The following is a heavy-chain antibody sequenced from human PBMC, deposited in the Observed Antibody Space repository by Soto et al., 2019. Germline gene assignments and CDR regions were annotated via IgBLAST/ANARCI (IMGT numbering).Heavy chain of an antibody. V-gene: IGHV4-4*02. CDR3: ARVEGCDSIWGRCWHDAFDL. Sequence: QVQLQESGPGLVKPSGTMSLTCAVSSGSISSSNWWRGFRQPPGRGLEWIGESYHSGSTNYYPSLKSRVTISVGKSKNQFSLKLSSVSAADRAVYYDARVEGCDSIWGRCWHDAFDLWGPGTLVTVSS. CDR2: SYHSGST. CDR1: SGSISSSNW. D-gene: IGHD3-16*01. J-gene: IGHJ3*01.